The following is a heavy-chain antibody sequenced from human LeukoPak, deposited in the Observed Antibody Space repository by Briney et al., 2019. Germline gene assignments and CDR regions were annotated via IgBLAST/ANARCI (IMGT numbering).Heavy chain of an antibody. J-gene: IGHJ3*02. D-gene: IGHD3-22*01. CDR3: ATENQYYYDSSGYYDAFDI. Sequence: SETLSLTCTVSGGSISSGGYYWSWIRQHPGKGLEWIGYIYYSGSTYYNPSLKSRVTISVDTSKNQFSLKLSSVTAADTAVYYCATENQYYYDSSGYYDAFDIWGQGTMVTVSS. CDR1: GGSISSGGYY. V-gene: IGHV4-31*03. CDR2: IYYSGST.